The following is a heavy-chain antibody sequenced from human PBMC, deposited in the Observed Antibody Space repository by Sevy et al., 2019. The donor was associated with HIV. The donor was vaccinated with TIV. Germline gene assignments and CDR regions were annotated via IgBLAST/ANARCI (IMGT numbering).Heavy chain of an antibody. CDR2: ISGISNYI. J-gene: IGHJ3*01. CDR1: GFTFSSYM. V-gene: IGHV3-21*01. Sequence: GGSLRLSCAASGFTFSSYMMHWVRQAPGKGLEWVSSISGISNYIYYADSVKGRFSISRDNAKNSPFLQMNSLRGEDTAVFYCARAVPATDAFDVWGQGTLVTVSS. D-gene: IGHD6-19*01. CDR3: ARAVPATDAFDV.